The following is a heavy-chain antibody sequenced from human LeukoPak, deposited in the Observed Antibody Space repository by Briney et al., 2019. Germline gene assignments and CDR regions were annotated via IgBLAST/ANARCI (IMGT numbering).Heavy chain of an antibody. CDR2: IFHSGST. Sequence: PSETLSLTCAVSSGSIFSSNWWSWVRQPPGKGLEWIGQIFHSGSTSYSPSLKSRVTISVDKSKNQFSLRLTSVTAADTAVYYCARSPTKRVPEDYWGQGTLVTVSS. D-gene: IGHD2-2*01. V-gene: IGHV4-4*02. CDR1: SGSIFSSNW. CDR3: ARSPTKRVPEDY. J-gene: IGHJ4*02.